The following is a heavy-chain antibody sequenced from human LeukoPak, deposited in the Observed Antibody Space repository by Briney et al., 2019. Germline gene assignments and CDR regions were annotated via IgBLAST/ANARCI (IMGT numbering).Heavy chain of an antibody. CDR1: GGSISSSSYY. CDR3: ARRGSGKYFDY. CDR2: MYYSGST. J-gene: IGHJ4*02. V-gene: IGHV4-39*07. D-gene: IGHD3-10*01. Sequence: SETLSLTCNVSGGSISSSSYYWGWMRQPPGKGLEWIGSMYYSGSTYYNSSLESRVTISVDTSKNQFSLKVTSVTAADTAVYYCARRGSGKYFDYWGQGTLVTVSS.